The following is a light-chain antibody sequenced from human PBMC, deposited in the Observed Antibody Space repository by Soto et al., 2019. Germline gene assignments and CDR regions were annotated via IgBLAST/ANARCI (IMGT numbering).Light chain of an antibody. CDR3: TSYTSSDTLV. V-gene: IGLV2-14*01. Sequence: QSVLTQPVSVSGSPGQSITISCTGTSSDVGGYNYVSWYQQHPGTVPKLMIYDVTYRPSGVSTRFSGSKSGNTAFLAISGLKTEDEADYYCTSYTSSDTLVFGGGTKLTVL. CDR1: SSDVGGYNY. J-gene: IGLJ2*01. CDR2: DVT.